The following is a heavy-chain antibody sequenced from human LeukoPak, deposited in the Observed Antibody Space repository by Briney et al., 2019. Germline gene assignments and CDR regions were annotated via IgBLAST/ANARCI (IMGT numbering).Heavy chain of an antibody. Sequence: SETLSLTCTVSGGSISSGSYYWSWIRQPAGKGLEWIGRIYTSGSTNYNPSLKSRVTISVDTSKNQFSLKLSSVTAADTAVYYCARRNGLSSWSWQDVFDIWGQGTMVTVSS. CDR2: IYTSGST. V-gene: IGHV4-61*02. J-gene: IGHJ3*02. CDR1: GGSISSGSYY. CDR3: ARRNGLSSWSWQDVFDI. D-gene: IGHD6-13*01.